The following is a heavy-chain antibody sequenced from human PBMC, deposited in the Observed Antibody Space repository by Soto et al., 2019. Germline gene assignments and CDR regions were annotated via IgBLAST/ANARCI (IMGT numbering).Heavy chain of an antibody. Sequence: SETLSLTCNVSGSSISSYYWSCIRQPPGKGLEWIGYVYYTVSTLYNPSLKSRVTISVDMSKKEFSLRLSSVIAADTAVYYCARTRMIESWIDSWGQGTPVTVSS. CDR2: VYYTVST. CDR3: ARTRMIESWIDS. J-gene: IGHJ4*02. CDR1: GSSISSYY. D-gene: IGHD3-16*01. V-gene: IGHV4-59*01.